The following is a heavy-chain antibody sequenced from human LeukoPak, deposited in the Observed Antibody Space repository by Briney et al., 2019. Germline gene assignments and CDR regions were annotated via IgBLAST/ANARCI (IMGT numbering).Heavy chain of an antibody. V-gene: IGHV3-53*05. Sequence: GGSLRLSCAASGFTVSSNYMSWVRQAPGKGLEWVSVIYSGGSTYYADSVKGRFTISRGNSKNTLYLQMNSLRTEDTALYYCAKDRGYYDSSGYFDYWGQGTLVTVSS. D-gene: IGHD3-22*01. J-gene: IGHJ4*02. CDR3: AKDRGYYDSSGYFDY. CDR1: GFTVSSNY. CDR2: IYSGGST.